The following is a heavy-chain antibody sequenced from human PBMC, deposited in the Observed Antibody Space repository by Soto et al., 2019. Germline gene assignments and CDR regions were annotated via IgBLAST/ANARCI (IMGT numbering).Heavy chain of an antibody. CDR3: ASWLKEAGISGNYYYGMDV. J-gene: IGHJ6*02. D-gene: IGHD6-19*01. V-gene: IGHV1-69*12. Sequence: QVQLVQSGAEVKKPGSSVKVSCKASGGTFSNYAFSWVRQAPGQGLEWLGGIMPIFGRADYAQKFRGRVTFTADETTTTAHMELSSLRSEDTAVYYCASWLKEAGISGNYYYGMDVWGQGTTVTVSS. CDR2: IMPIFGRA. CDR1: GGTFSNYA.